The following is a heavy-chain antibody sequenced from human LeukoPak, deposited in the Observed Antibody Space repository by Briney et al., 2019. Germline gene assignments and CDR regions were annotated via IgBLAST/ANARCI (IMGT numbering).Heavy chain of an antibody. CDR3: ARIVVVPAAIWHPYDY. CDR1: GGSISSGDYY. CDR2: IYYSGST. V-gene: IGHV4-30-4*08. J-gene: IGHJ4*02. D-gene: IGHD2-2*01. Sequence: PSETLSLTCAVSGGSISSGDYYWSWIRQPPGKGLEWIGYIYYSGSTYYNPSLKSRVTISVDTSKNQFSLKLSSVTAADTAVYYCARIVVVPAAIWHPYDYWGQGTLVTVSS.